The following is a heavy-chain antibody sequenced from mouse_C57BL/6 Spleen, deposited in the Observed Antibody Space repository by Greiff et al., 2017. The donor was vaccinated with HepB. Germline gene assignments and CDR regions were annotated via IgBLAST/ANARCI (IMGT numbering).Heavy chain of an antibody. D-gene: IGHD1-1*01. CDR1: GFSLTSYG. CDR3: SSASYYYGSSSYAMDY. Sequence: VKLQESGPGLVQPSQSLSITCTVSGFSLTSYGVHWVRQSPGKGLEWLGVIWSGGSTDYNAAFISRLSISKDNSKSQVFFKMNSLQADDTAIYYCSSASYYYGSSSYAMDYWGQGTSVTVSS. J-gene: IGHJ4*01. CDR2: IWSGGST. V-gene: IGHV2-2*01.